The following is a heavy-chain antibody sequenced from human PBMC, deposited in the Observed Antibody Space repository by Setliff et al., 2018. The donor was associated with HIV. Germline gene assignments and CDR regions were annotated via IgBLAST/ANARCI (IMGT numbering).Heavy chain of an antibody. V-gene: IGHV4-39*07. CDR3: ARVITMVWTTFDP. CDR2: ISHSGIT. Sequence: SETLSLTCTVSGGSIKSSSYYWGWIRQPPGKGLEWIGYISHSGITYYNPSLKSRVTISLDKSKNHFSLELRSVTAADTAVYYCARVITMVWTTFDPWGQGTLVTVSS. J-gene: IGHJ5*02. D-gene: IGHD3-10*01. CDR1: GGSIKSSSYY.